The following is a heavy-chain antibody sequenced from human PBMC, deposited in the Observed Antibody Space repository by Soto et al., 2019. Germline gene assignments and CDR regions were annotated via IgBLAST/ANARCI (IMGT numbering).Heavy chain of an antibody. V-gene: IGHV1-58*02. CDR3: AAAPGGILTGYYAFDI. J-gene: IGHJ3*02. CDR1: GFTFTSSA. D-gene: IGHD3-9*01. Sequence: ASVKVSCKASGFTFTSSAMQWVRQARGQRLEWIGWIVVGSGNTNYAQKFQERVTITRDMSTSTAYMELSSLRSEDTAVYYCAAAPGGILTGYYAFDIWGQGTMVTVSS. CDR2: IVVGSGNT.